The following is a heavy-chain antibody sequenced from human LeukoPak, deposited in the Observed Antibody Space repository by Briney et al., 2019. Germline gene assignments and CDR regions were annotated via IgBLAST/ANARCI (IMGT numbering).Heavy chain of an antibody. D-gene: IGHD3-9*01. Sequence: ASVKVSYKASGYTFTGYYMHWVRQAPGQGLEWMGWINPNSGGTNYAQKFQGRVTMTRDTSISTAYMELSRLRSDDTAVYYCARATKPYYDILTGSNWLDPWGQGTLVTVSS. CDR1: GYTFTGYY. J-gene: IGHJ5*02. CDR2: INPNSGGT. V-gene: IGHV1-2*02. CDR3: ARATKPYYDILTGSNWLDP.